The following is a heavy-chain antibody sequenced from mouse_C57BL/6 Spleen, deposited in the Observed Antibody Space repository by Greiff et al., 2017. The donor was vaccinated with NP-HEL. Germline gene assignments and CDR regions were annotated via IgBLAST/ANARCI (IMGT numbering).Heavy chain of an antibody. CDR3: TRACGNSFAY. CDR1: GFNIKDDY. CDR2: IDPENGDT. V-gene: IGHV14-4*01. J-gene: IGHJ3*01. D-gene: IGHD2-1*01. Sequence: EVQLQQSGAEFVRPGASVKLSCTASGFNIKDDYMHWVKQRPEQGLEWIGRIDPENGDTEYASKFQGKATITADTSSNTAYLQLSSLTSEDTAVYYCTRACGNSFAYWGQRTLVTVSA.